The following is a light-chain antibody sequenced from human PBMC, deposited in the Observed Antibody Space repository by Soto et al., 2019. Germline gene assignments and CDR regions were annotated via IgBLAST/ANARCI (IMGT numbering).Light chain of an antibody. J-gene: IGKJ1*01. Sequence: EIVMTQSPATLSVTQGERATLSCRASRSVGTYLAWYQQKPAQAPRLLIYGASTRAAGISPRFSGGGSGTEFTLTISSLQSEDFAVYYCQQYNDWPRTFGQGTKVGIK. CDR3: QQYNDWPRT. V-gene: IGKV3-15*01. CDR1: RSVGTY. CDR2: GAS.